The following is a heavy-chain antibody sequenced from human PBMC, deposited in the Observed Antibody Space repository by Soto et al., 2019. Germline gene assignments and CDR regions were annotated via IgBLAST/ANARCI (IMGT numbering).Heavy chain of an antibody. Sequence: SVKVSCKASGATYSTSAISWVRQAPGQGLEWMGGINPILGTPDYAHKFQGRVTITADESTSTVYMELGSLRSEDTALYFCARGGVDVVATSAFDYWGQGTLVTVS. D-gene: IGHD5-12*01. CDR3: ARGGVDVVATSAFDY. V-gene: IGHV1-69*13. J-gene: IGHJ4*02. CDR2: INPILGTP. CDR1: GATYSTSA.